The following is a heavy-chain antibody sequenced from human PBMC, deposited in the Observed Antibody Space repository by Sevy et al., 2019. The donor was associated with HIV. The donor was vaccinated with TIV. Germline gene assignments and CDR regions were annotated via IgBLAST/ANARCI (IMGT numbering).Heavy chain of an antibody. J-gene: IGHJ4*02. Sequence: GGSLRLSFAASGFILRSYSMNWVRQAPGKGLEWVSYISSSSSTIYYAYSVKGRFTISRDNAKNSLYLQMNSLSDEDTAVYYCARVHPDEHYFDYWGQGALVTVSS. CDR2: ISSSSSTI. CDR1: GFILRSYS. CDR3: ARVHPDEHYFDY. V-gene: IGHV3-48*02.